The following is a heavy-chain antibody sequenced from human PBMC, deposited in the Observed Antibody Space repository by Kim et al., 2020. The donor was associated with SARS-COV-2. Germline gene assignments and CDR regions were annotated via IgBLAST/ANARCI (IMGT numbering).Heavy chain of an antibody. V-gene: IGHV4-39*01. CDR2: IYYSGST. J-gene: IGHJ5*02. Sequence: SETLSLTCTVSGGSISSSSYYWGWIRQPPGKGLEWIGSIYYSGSTYYNPSLKSRVTISVDTSKNQFSLKLSSVTAADTAVYYCARHWGGQQLTPCGQGTLGTVSS. D-gene: IGHD6-13*01. CDR3: ARHWGGQQLTP. CDR1: GGSISSSSYY.